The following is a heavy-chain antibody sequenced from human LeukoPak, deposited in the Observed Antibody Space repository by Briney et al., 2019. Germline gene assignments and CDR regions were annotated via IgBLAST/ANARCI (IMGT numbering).Heavy chain of an antibody. D-gene: IGHD6-13*01. V-gene: IGHV3-23*01. Sequence: GGSLRLSWAASGFTFSNSPMSWVRQTPGKGLEWVSAITGNAGSLYHADSVKGRFTISRSNSKNALSLQMDSLKVDDTAVYYCARLGSTWYPDSWGQGTLVTVSS. J-gene: IGHJ5*02. CDR2: ITGNAGSL. CDR1: GFTFSNSP. CDR3: ARLGSTWYPDS.